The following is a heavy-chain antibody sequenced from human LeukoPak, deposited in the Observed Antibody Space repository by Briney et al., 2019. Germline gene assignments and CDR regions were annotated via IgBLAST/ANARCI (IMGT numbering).Heavy chain of an antibody. CDR1: GGSISRSSYY. CDR3: ARLTITMIVVFDY. Sequence: SETLSLTCTVSGGSISRSSYYWGWIRQPPGKGLEWIGSIYYSGSTYYNPSLKSRVTISVDTSKNQFSLKLSSVTAADTAVYYCARLTITMIVVFDYWGQGTLVTVSS. D-gene: IGHD3-22*01. J-gene: IGHJ4*02. V-gene: IGHV4-39*01. CDR2: IYYSGST.